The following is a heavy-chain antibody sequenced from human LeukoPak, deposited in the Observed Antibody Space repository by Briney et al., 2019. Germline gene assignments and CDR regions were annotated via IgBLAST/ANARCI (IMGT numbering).Heavy chain of an antibody. CDR3: ARHLSGVTGYTYGRGIDY. CDR2: IKQDRSEK. V-gene: IGHV3-7*01. Sequence: GGSLRLSCAASGFTFSNYWMSWVRQAPGKGLEWVANIKQDRSEKYYVDSVKGRFTISRDNAKTSLYLQMNSLRAEDTAVYYCARHLSGVTGYTYGRGIDYWGQGTLVTVSS. J-gene: IGHJ4*02. D-gene: IGHD5-18*01. CDR1: GFTFSNYW.